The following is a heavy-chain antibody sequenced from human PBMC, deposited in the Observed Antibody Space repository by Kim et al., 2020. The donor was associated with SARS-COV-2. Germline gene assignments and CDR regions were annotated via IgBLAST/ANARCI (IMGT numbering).Heavy chain of an antibody. CDR2: ISYDGSNK. CDR3: AKGAGDFYYYYYGMDV. CDR1: GFTFSSYG. Sequence: GGSLRLSCAASGFTFSSYGMHWVRQAPGKGLEWVAVISYDGSNKYYADSVKGRFTISRDNSKNTLYLQMNSLRAEDTAVYYCAKGAGDFYYYYYGMDVWGQGTTVTVSS. V-gene: IGHV3-30*18. J-gene: IGHJ6*02. D-gene: IGHD4-17*01.